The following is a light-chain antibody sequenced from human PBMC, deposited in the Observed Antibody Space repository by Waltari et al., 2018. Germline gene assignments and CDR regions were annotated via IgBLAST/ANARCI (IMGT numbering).Light chain of an antibody. CDR2: KDS. CDR1: ALPNQY. Sequence: SSELTQPPSVSVSPGQTARIPCSGDALPNQYAYWYQQKPGQAPVVVIYKDSERPSGIPERFSGSTSGTTVTLAISGVQAEDEADYYCQSTDSSGTSVVFGGGTKLTVL. V-gene: IGLV3-25*03. J-gene: IGLJ2*01. CDR3: QSTDSSGTSVV.